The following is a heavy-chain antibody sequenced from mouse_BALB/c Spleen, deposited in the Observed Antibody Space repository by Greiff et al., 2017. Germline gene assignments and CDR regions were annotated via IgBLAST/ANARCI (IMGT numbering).Heavy chain of an antibody. CDR1: GYSITSDYA. CDR2: ISYSGST. CDR3: AITTVVDWYFDV. D-gene: IGHD1-1*01. V-gene: IGHV3-2*02. Sequence: EVQLQVSGPGLVKPSQSLSLTCTVTGYSITSDYAWNWIRQFPGNKLEWMGYISYSGSTSYNPSLKSRISITRDTSKNQFFLQLNSVTTEDTATYYCAITTVVDWYFDVWVAGTTVTVSS. J-gene: IGHJ1*01.